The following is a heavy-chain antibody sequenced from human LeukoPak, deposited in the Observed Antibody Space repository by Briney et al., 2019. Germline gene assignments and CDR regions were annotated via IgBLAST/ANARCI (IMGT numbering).Heavy chain of an antibody. D-gene: IGHD2-2*01. V-gene: IGHV4-59*01. Sequence: SETLSLTCTVSGGSISSYYWSWIRQPPGKGLEWIGYIYYSGSTDYNPSLKSRVTISVDTSKNQFSLKLSSVTAADTAVYYCARGCSSTSCYLLDYWGQGTLVTVSS. J-gene: IGHJ4*02. CDR1: GGSISSYY. CDR2: IYYSGST. CDR3: ARGCSSTSCYLLDY.